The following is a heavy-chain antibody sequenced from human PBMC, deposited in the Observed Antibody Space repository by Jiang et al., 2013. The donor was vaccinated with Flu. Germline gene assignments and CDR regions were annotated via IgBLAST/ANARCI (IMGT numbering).Heavy chain of an antibody. CDR3: ARESSSSSNIAYYYYYYMDV. D-gene: IGHD6-6*01. V-gene: IGHV4-38-2*02. J-gene: IGHJ6*03. Sequence: EWIGSIYHSGSTYYNPSLKSRVTISVDTSKNQFSLKLSSVTAADTAVYYCARESSSSSNIAYYYYYYMDVWGKGTTVTVSS. CDR2: IYHSGST.